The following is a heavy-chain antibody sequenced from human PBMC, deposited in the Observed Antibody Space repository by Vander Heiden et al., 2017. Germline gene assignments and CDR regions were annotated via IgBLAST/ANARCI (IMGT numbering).Heavy chain of an antibody. CDR1: GGTFRNYA. V-gene: IGHV1-69*01. J-gene: IGHJ6*02. Sequence: QLQLVQSGPEVTKPGSSVKLSCRASGGTFRNYAITWVRQAPGQGLEWMGGIIPLFGTVNNAQKFQGRVTITAVESTGTAYMELTSLGSDDTAIYYCAGGSTSRPDVWGQGTTVTVSS. CDR3: AGGSTSRPDV. CDR2: IIPLFGTV. D-gene: IGHD2-2*01.